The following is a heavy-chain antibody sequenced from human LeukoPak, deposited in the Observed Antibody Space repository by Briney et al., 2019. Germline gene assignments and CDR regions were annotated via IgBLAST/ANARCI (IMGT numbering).Heavy chain of an antibody. CDR3: ASDFGGHDDF. Sequence: PAGSLSLSCAASGFTFSRYWMHWVRQAPGKGLVWVSRMNTDGSRKDNPDSERGRFTILRDNAKNTLYLQMTILAAEATAVYSCASDFGGHDDFWGQGILVTVSS. J-gene: IGHJ4*02. CDR2: MNTDGSRK. CDR1: GFTFSRYW. D-gene: IGHD4-23*01. V-gene: IGHV3-74*01.